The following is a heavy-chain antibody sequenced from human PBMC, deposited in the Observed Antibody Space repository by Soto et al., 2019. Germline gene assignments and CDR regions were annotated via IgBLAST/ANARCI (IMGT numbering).Heavy chain of an antibody. CDR2: INPEDSDT. D-gene: IGHD4-17*01. V-gene: IGHV5-51*01. CDR3: ARHGFYGDYSPKHFDP. J-gene: IGHJ5*02. Sequence: GESLKISCKGFGYSFANFWIGWVRQMPGKGLEWMGVINPEDSDTTYGPAFQGQVTFSADKSISTAYLQWTSLKASDNAIYYCARHGFYGDYSPKHFDPRGQGTIVTVSS. CDR1: GYSFANFW.